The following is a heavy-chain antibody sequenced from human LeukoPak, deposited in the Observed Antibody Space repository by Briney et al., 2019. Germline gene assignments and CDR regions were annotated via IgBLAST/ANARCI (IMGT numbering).Heavy chain of an antibody. CDR2: IYPGDSDT. CDR3: ARTVEHSGYVDYGGNFRYYYYYGMDV. CDR1: GYSFTSYW. V-gene: IGHV5-51*01. J-gene: IGHJ6*02. D-gene: IGHD4-23*01. Sequence: GESLKISCKGSGYSFTSYWIGWVRQMPGKGLEWMGIIYPGDSDTRYSPSFQGQVTISADKSISTAYLQWSSLKASDTAMYYCARTVEHSGYVDYGGNFRYYYYYGMDVWGRGTTVTVSS.